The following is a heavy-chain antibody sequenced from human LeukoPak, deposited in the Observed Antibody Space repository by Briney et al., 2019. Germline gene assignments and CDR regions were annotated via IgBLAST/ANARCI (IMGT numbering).Heavy chain of an antibody. V-gene: IGHV4-39*07. CDR2: IYYSGST. Sequence: SETLSLTCTVSGGSISSTSYYWGWIRQPPGKGLEWIGSIYYSGSTYYNPSLKSRVTISVDTSKNQFSLKLSSVTAADTAVYYCARRRYSGYVDFDYWGQGTLVTVSS. D-gene: IGHD5-12*01. CDR3: ARRRYSGYVDFDY. J-gene: IGHJ4*02. CDR1: GGSISSTSYY.